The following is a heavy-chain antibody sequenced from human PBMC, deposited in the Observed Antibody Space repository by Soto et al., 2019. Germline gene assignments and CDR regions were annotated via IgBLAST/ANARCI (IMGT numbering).Heavy chain of an antibody. CDR3: TNARGYCSATSCYKAVDY. Sequence: GGSLRLSCAASGFTFKSYGMHWVRQAPGKGLEWVAVITYDGSNRYYGDSAKGRFTISRDNSKNTLYLQMNSLRAEDTAVYYCTNARGYCSATSCYKAVDYWGQGTMVTVSS. V-gene: IGHV3-30*18. D-gene: IGHD2-2*02. CDR2: ITYDGSNR. J-gene: IGHJ4*02. CDR1: GFTFKSYG.